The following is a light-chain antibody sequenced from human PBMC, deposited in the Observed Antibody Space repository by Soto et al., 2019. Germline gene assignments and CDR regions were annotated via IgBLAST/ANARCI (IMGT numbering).Light chain of an antibody. CDR2: GAS. Sequence: EIVMTQSPATLSVSPGERATLSRRASQSVSTNLAWYQQKPGQAPRLLIYGASTRATGFPARFSGSGSGTEFTLTISSLQSEDFAVYYCQQYNNWPRTFGQGTKVDI. J-gene: IGKJ1*01. CDR1: QSVSTN. CDR3: QQYNNWPRT. V-gene: IGKV3-15*01.